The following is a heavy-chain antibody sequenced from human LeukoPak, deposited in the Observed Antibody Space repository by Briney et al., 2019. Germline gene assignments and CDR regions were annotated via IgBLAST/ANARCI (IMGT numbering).Heavy chain of an antibody. CDR3: ARDEAYYDFWSGYYPPPTNNYYMDV. J-gene: IGHJ6*03. CDR1: GFTFSSYS. D-gene: IGHD3-3*01. Sequence: GGSLRLSCAASGFTFSSYSMNWVRQAPGKGLEWVSSISRSSSYIYYADSVKGRFTISRDNAKNSLYLQMNSLRAEGTAVYYCARDEAYYDFWSGYYPPPTNNYYMDVWGIGTTVTVSS. CDR2: ISRSSSYI. V-gene: IGHV3-21*01.